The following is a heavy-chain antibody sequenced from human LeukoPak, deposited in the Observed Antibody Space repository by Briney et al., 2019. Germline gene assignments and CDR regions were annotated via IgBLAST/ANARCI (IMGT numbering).Heavy chain of an antibody. CDR3: ARVESVPTDYYGSGRPYYLFDY. CDR1: GYTFTSYD. J-gene: IGHJ4*02. V-gene: IGHV1-8*03. Sequence: GASVKVSCKASGYTFTSYDINWVRQATGQGLEWMGWMNPNSGNTGYAQKFQGRVTITRNTSISTAYMELSRLRSDDTAVYYCARVESVPTDYYGSGRPYYLFDYWGQGTLVTVSS. CDR2: MNPNSGNT. D-gene: IGHD3-10*01.